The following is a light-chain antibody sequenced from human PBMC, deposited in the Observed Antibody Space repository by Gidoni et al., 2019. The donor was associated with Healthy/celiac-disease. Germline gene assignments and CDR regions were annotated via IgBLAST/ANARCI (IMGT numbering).Light chain of an antibody. CDR1: QSVSSSY. V-gene: IGKV3-20*01. CDR3: QQYGSFSRT. J-gene: IGKJ4*01. CDR2: GAS. Sequence: EIVLTQSPGTLSLSPGERATLSCRASQSVSSSYLAWYQQKPGQAPRLLIYGASSRATGIPDRFSGSGSGTDFTLTISRLEPEDFAVYYCQQYGSFSRTFGGGTKVEIK.